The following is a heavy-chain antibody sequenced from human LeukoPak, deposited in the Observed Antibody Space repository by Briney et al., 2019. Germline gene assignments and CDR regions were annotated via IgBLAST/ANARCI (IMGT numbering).Heavy chain of an antibody. CDR3: ARDRGYYDFWSGYEAPISYYYMDV. J-gene: IGHJ6*03. D-gene: IGHD3-3*01. V-gene: IGHV3-21*01. CDR2: ISSSSSYI. Sequence: GGSLRLSCAASGFTFSSYSMNWVRQAPGKGLEWVSSISSSSSYIYYADSVKGRFTISRDNAKNSLYLQMNSLRAEDTAVYYCARDRGYYDFWSGYEAPISYYYMDVWGKGTTVTVSS. CDR1: GFTFSSYS.